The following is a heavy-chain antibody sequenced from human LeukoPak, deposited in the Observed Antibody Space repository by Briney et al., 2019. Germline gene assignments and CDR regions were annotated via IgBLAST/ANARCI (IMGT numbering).Heavy chain of an antibody. Sequence: ASVKVSCKASGYTFTSYYVHWVRQAPGQGLEWMGIINPSGGSTSYAQKFQGRVTMTRDTSTSTVYMELSSLRSEDTAVYYCARGSYYDSSGYYYRAEYFQHWGQGTLVTVSS. CDR1: GYTFTSYY. J-gene: IGHJ1*01. CDR2: INPSGGST. CDR3: ARGSYYDSSGYYYRAEYFQH. V-gene: IGHV1-46*01. D-gene: IGHD3-22*01.